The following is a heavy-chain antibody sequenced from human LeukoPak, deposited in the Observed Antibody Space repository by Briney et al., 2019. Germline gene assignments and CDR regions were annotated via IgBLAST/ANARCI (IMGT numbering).Heavy chain of an antibody. Sequence: SETLSLTCTVSGASISTYYWSWIRQPPGKGLEWIAFISPSGGTNYNPSLKSRLTISMDTSRNHFSLELNSLTAADTAIYYCVRKDGDYWGQGTLVTVSS. CDR3: VRKDGDY. CDR2: ISPSGGT. CDR1: GASISTYY. J-gene: IGHJ4*02. D-gene: IGHD3-10*01. V-gene: IGHV4-4*09.